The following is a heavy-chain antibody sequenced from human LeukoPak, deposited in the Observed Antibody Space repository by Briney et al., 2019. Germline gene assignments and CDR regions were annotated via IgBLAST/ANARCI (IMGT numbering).Heavy chain of an antibody. Sequence: PSETLSLTCTVSGGSICSSSYYWGWIRQPPGKGLEWIGSIYYSGSTYYNPSFKSRVTISVDTSKNQFSLKLSSVTAADTAVYYCARVRITIFGVVIIAYYFDYWGQGTLVTVSS. CDR3: ARVRITIFGVVIIAYYFDY. D-gene: IGHD3-3*01. CDR1: GGSICSSSYY. V-gene: IGHV4-39*01. CDR2: IYYSGST. J-gene: IGHJ4*02.